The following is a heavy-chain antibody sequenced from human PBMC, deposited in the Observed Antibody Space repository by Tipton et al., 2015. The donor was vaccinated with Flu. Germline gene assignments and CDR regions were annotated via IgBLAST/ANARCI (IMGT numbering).Heavy chain of an antibody. CDR3: ARRREAMADC. J-gene: IGHJ4*02. CDR1: GYSFTTYW. Sequence: QLVQSGAELKKPGESLKISCQASGYSFTTYWIGWVRQQPGKGLEWMGIVYPADSDTKYSPSFEGQVTISADKSRNTAYLQWNSLMASDTAMYYCARRREAMADCWRQGTLGTVSS. CDR2: VYPADSDT. D-gene: IGHD2-8*01. V-gene: IGHV5-51*03.